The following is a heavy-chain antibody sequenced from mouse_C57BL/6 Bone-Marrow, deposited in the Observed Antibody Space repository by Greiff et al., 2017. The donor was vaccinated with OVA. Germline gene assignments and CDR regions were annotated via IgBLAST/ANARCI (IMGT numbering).Heavy chain of an antibody. CDR2: IDPETGGT. CDR1: GYTFTDYE. CDR3: TRGQLRLRPAWFAY. V-gene: IGHV1-15*01. D-gene: IGHD3-2*02. J-gene: IGHJ3*01. Sequence: VQLQQSGAELVRPGASVTLSCKASGYTFTDYEMHWVKQTPVHGLEWIGAIDPETGGTAYNQKFKGKAILTADKSSSTAYMELRSLTSEDSAVYYCTRGQLRLRPAWFAYWGQGTLVTVSA.